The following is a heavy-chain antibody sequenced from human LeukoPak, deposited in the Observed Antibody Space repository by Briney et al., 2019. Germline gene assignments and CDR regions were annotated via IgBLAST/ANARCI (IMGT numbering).Heavy chain of an antibody. V-gene: IGHV4-39*01. CDR2: IYYSGST. D-gene: IGHD3-10*01. CDR3: ARLLRGWFDP. CDR1: GGSISSSSYY. Sequence: SETLSLTCTVSGGSISSSSYYWGWIRRPPGKGLEWIGSIYYSGSTYYNPSLKSRVTISVDTSKNQFSLKLSSVTAADTAVYYCARLLRGWFDPWGQGTLVTVSS. J-gene: IGHJ5*02.